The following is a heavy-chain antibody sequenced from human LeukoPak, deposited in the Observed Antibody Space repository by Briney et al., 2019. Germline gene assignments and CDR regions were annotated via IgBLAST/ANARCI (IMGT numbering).Heavy chain of an antibody. CDR3: ARDAPLFYYDSSGPGLMGFDP. J-gene: IGHJ5*02. CDR2: IYYSGST. CDR1: GGSISSYY. Sequence: SETLSLTYTVSGGSISSYYWSWIRQPPGKGLEWIGYIYYSGSTNSHPSLKSRVPISVDTSKNQFSLEPSSVTAADKAVYFCARDAPLFYYDSSGPGLMGFDPWGQGTLVTVSS. D-gene: IGHD3-22*01. V-gene: IGHV4-59*01.